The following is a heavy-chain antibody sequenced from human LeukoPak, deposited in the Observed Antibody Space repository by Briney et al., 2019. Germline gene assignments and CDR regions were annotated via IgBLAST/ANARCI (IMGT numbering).Heavy chain of an antibody. CDR1: GGSISSYY. J-gene: IGHJ4*02. CDR2: IYYSGST. Sequence: SGTLSLTCTVSGGSISSYYWSWIRQPPGKGLEWIGYIYYSGSTNYNPSLKSRVTISVDTSKNQFSLKLSSVTAADTAVYYCARGSYDSSGYYYYFDYWGQGTLVTVSS. D-gene: IGHD3-22*01. V-gene: IGHV4-59*08. CDR3: ARGSYDSSGYYYYFDY.